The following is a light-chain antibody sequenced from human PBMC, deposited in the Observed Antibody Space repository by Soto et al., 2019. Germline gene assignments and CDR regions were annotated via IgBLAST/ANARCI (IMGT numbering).Light chain of an antibody. V-gene: IGLV2-14*01. CDR2: DVS. CDR3: SSYTITSPP. CDR1: SSDVGGYNY. Sequence: QSALTQPASVSGSPGQSITISCTGTSSDVGGYNYVSWYQQHPGKAPKLMIYDVSNQPSGVSNRFSGSKSGNTASLTISGLQFEDEADYYCSSYTITSPPFGTGTKVTDL. J-gene: IGLJ1*01.